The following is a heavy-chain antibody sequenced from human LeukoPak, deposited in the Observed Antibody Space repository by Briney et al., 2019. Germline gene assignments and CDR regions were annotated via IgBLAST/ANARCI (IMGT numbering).Heavy chain of an antibody. J-gene: IGHJ5*02. D-gene: IGHD3-10*01. Sequence: GGSLRLSCAASGFTFSSYDMHWVRQAPGKGLEGVAVISYDGNNKYYAASVTGRFTISRDNSKKTLYLQMNSLRDEDTAVYFCARGLGSSNDHDHRFQPWGRGTLVTVSS. CDR1: GFTFSSYD. V-gene: IGHV3-30-3*01. CDR2: ISYDGNNK. CDR3: ARGLGSSNDHDHRFQP.